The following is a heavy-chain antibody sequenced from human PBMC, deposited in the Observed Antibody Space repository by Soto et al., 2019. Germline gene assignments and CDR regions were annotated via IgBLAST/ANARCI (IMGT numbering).Heavy chain of an antibody. CDR1: GFSLSNARMG. D-gene: IGHD6-19*01. J-gene: IGHJ3*02. V-gene: IGHV2-26*01. Sequence: QVTLKESGPVLVKPTETLTLTCTVSGFSLSNARMGVSWIRQPPGKALEWLAHIFSNDEKSYSTSLKSRLTISKDTSKSQVVLTMTNMDPVDTATYYCARDSVENFSSGWYRRAFDIWGQGTMVTVSS. CDR3: ARDSVENFSSGWYRRAFDI. CDR2: IFSNDEK.